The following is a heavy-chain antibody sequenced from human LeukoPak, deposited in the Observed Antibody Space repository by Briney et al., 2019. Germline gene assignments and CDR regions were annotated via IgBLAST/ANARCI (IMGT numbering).Heavy chain of an antibody. CDR2: IRSSSSYI. Sequence: PGGSLRLSCAASGFTFSSYSMNWVRQAPGKGLEWVSSIRSSSSYIYYADSVKGRFTISRDNAKNSLYLQMNSLRAEDTAVYYCARDGLSRGVSDYWGQGTLVTVSS. J-gene: IGHJ4*02. V-gene: IGHV3-21*01. CDR3: ARDGLSRGVSDY. CDR1: GFTFSSYS. D-gene: IGHD3-10*01.